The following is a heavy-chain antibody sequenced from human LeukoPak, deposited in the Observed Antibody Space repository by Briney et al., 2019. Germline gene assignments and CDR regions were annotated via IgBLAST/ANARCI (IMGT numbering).Heavy chain of an antibody. CDR1: GGSISSYY. CDR3: AGGVNWIDP. V-gene: IGHV4-59*01. D-gene: IGHD6-13*01. J-gene: IGHJ5*02. Sequence: SETLSLTCTVSGGSISSYYWSWIRQPPGKGLEWIGYISYSGTTNYNPSLKSRVTISIDTSKNQFSLKLSSVTAADTAVYYCAGGVNWIDPWGQGTLVTVPS. CDR2: ISYSGTT.